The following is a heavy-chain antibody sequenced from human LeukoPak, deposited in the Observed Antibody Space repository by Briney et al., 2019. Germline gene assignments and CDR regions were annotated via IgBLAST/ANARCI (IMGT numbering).Heavy chain of an antibody. CDR1: GGSISSYY. CDR2: IYYSGST. Sequence: SETLSLTCTVSGGSISSYYWSWIRQPPGKGLEWIGYIYYSGSTNYNPSLKSRVTISVDTSKNQFSLKLSSVTAADTAVYYCARHQSVRGGFPFDPWGQGTLVTVSS. D-gene: IGHD3-10*01. V-gene: IGHV4-59*01. CDR3: ARHQSVRGGFPFDP. J-gene: IGHJ5*02.